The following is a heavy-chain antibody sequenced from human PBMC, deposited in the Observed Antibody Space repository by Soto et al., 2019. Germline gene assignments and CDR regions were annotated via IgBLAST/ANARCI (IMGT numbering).Heavy chain of an antibody. CDR2: ISSSSSYI. V-gene: IGHV3-21*01. Sequence: EVQLVESGGGLVKPGGSLRLSCAASGFTFSSYSMKWVRQAPGKGLEWVSSISSSSSYIYYADSVKGRFTISRDNAKNSLYLQMNSLRAEDTAVYYCARDERGGSCYFLRCAFDIGGQGTMGTVSS. J-gene: IGHJ3*02. CDR1: GFTFSSYS. D-gene: IGHD2-15*01. CDR3: ARDERGGSCYFLRCAFDI.